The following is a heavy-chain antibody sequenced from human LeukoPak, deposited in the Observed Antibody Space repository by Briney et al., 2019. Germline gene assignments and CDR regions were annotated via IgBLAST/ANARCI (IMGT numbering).Heavy chain of an antibody. CDR3: AREDCSSTSCYAGVY. Sequence: ASVKVSCKASGYTFTSYGISWVRQAPGQGLDWMGWISAYNDNTNYAQKLQGRVTMTTDTSTSTAYMELRSLRSDDTAVYYCAREDCSSTSCYAGVYWGQGTLVTVSS. CDR1: GYTFTSYG. J-gene: IGHJ4*02. D-gene: IGHD2-2*01. V-gene: IGHV1-18*04. CDR2: ISAYNDNT.